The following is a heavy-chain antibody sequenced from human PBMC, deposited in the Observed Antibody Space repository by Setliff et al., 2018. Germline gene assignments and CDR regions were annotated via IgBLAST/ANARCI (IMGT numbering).Heavy chain of an antibody. CDR3: ARPSAGYSRPFDV. CDR1: GYSFSISW. J-gene: IGHJ3*01. D-gene: IGHD2-15*01. V-gene: IGHV5-51*01. CDR2: IYLGDSHNI. Sequence: GESLKISCKDSGYSFSISWIGWVRQMPGKGLDWMGIIYLGDSHNIRYSPSFQGQVTISADKSISTAYLQWSSLKASDTAIYYCARPSAGYSRPFDVWGQGTMVTVSS.